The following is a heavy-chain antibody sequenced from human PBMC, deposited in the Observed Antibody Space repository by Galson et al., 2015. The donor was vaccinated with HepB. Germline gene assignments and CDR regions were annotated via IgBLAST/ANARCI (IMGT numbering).Heavy chain of an antibody. J-gene: IGHJ6*03. CDR3: ARDLRITGTTFSYYYYYMDV. CDR1: GDSVSSNSAA. Sequence: CVISGDSVSSNSAAWNWIRQSPSRGLEWLGRTYYRSKWYNDYAVSVKSRITINPDTSKNQFSLQLNSVTPEDTAVYYCARDLRITGTTFSYYYYYMDVWGKGTTVTVSS. D-gene: IGHD1-7*01. CDR2: TYYRSKWYN. V-gene: IGHV6-1*01.